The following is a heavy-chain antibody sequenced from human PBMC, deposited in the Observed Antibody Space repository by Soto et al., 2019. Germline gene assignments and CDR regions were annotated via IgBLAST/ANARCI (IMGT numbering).Heavy chain of an antibody. J-gene: IGHJ4*02. D-gene: IGHD6-13*01. Sequence: EVQLLESGGGLVQPGGSLRLSCAASGFTFSSYAMRWVRQAPGKGLEWVSAISGSGDSTYYADSVKGRLTISRDNSKNTPYLQRNSLRVEDTAVYYCARLGPGTYLDHWGQGTLVTVSS. V-gene: IGHV3-23*01. CDR3: ARLGPGTYLDH. CDR1: GFTFSSYA. CDR2: ISGSGDST.